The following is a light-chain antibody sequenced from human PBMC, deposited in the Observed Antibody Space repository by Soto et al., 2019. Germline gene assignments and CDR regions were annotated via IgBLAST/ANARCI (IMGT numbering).Light chain of an antibody. V-gene: IGKV1-5*01. CDR3: QQYNSYSPT. Sequence: DIQRTESPSTLSASVRHNVAITSRASQSISSWFAWYHQKPRGAPPLLIYDAASMESGGPSSFCGSGASTAFILITISLQPDDFATDYCQQYNSYSPTFGQGTKVDIK. J-gene: IGKJ1*01. CDR1: QSISSW. CDR2: DAA.